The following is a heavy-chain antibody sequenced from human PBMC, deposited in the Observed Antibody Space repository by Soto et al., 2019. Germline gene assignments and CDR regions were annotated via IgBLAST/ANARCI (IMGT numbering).Heavy chain of an antibody. CDR3: ARDAGRKYCSSTSCPFGY. V-gene: IGHV1-69*13. Sequence: ASVKVSCKASGGTFSSYAISWVRQAPGQGLEWMGGIIPIFGTANYAQKFQGRVTITADASTSTAYMELSSLRSDDTAVYYCARDAGRKYCSSTSCPFGYWGQGTLVTVSS. D-gene: IGHD2-2*01. CDR1: GGTFSSYA. CDR2: IIPIFGTA. J-gene: IGHJ4*02.